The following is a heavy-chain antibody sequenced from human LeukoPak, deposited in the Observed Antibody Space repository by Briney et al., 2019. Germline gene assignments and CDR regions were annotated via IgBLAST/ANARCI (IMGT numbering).Heavy chain of an antibody. CDR3: ARDLRVGYYGSGSYYYGDY. V-gene: IGHV3-30-3*01. Sequence: AGGSLRLSCAASGFTFSSYDMHWVRQAPDKGLEWVAVISYDGYNKYYADSVKGRFTISRDNSKNTLYLQMNSLRAEDTAVYYCARDLRVGYYGSGSYYYGDYWGQGALVTVSS. CDR1: GFTFSSYD. CDR2: ISYDGYNK. D-gene: IGHD3-10*01. J-gene: IGHJ4*02.